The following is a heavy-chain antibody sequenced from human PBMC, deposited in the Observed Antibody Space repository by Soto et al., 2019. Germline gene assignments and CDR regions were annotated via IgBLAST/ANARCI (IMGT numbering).Heavy chain of an antibody. D-gene: IGHD1-26*01. V-gene: IGHV3-15*07. CDR1: GFTFSNAW. Sequence: GGSLRLSCAASGFTFSNAWMNWVRQAPGKGLEWVGRIKSKTDGGTTDYAAPVKGRFTISRDDSKNTLYLQMNSLKTEDTAVYYCTTDGLSTGELLRDYYYGMDVWGQGTTVTVSS. J-gene: IGHJ6*02. CDR2: IKSKTDGGTT. CDR3: TTDGLSTGELLRDYYYGMDV.